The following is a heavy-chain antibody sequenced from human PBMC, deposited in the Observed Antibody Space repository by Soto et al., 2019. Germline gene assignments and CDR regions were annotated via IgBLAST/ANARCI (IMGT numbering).Heavy chain of an antibody. V-gene: IGHV5-51*01. J-gene: IGHJ5*02. CDR2: IYPGDSDT. CDR3: ARVNHCSGGSCYANWFDP. Sequence: GESLKTPCKGSGYSFTSYWIGWVRQMPGKGLEWMGIIYPGDSDTRYSPSFQGQVTISADKSNSTAYLQWSSLKASDTAMYYCARVNHCSGGSCYANWFDPWGQGTLVTVSS. CDR1: GYSFTSYW. D-gene: IGHD2-15*01.